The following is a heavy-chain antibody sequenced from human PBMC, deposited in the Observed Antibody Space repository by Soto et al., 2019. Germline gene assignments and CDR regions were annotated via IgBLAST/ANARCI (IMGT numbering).Heavy chain of an antibody. D-gene: IGHD1-7*01. CDR1: GFTFSSCA. CDR2: ISYDGSNK. Sequence: QVQLVESGGGVVQPGRSLRLSCAASGFTFSSCAMHWVRQAPGKGLEWVAVISYDGSNKYYADSVKGRFTISRDNSKNTLYLQMNSLRAEDTAVYYCARGITGTTWKGGFDYGMDVWGQGTTVTVSS. V-gene: IGHV3-30-3*01. CDR3: ARGITGTTWKGGFDYGMDV. J-gene: IGHJ6*02.